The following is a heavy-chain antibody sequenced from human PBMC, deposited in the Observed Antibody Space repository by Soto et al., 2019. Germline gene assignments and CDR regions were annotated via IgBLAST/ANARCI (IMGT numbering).Heavy chain of an antibody. V-gene: IGHV1-69*13. CDR1: GGTFRRYR. CDR2: IVPIYRTA. D-gene: IGHD6-13*01. CDR3: VRDSGAKLSSS. J-gene: IGHJ4*02. Sequence: AVKVSCKDSGGTFRRYRFNWVRQAPGQGLEWVGGIVPIYRTADYAQKFQGRVTITADESARTSYMELRSLKSQDTAVYYCVRDSGAKLSSSWGQGTLVTVSS.